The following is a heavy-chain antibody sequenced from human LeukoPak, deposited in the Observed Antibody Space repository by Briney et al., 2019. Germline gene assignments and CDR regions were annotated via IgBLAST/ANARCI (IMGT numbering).Heavy chain of an antibody. CDR2: IYYSGST. Sequence: SETLSLTCTVSGGSIRSSSYYWVWLRQPPEKGLEWIGTIYYSGSTYYNPSLKSRVTISVDTSKNQFSLKLSSVTAADTAVYYCARSRDGYNIDYWGQGTLVTVSS. CDR1: GGSIRSSSYY. CDR3: ARSRDGYNIDY. J-gene: IGHJ4*02. D-gene: IGHD5-24*01. V-gene: IGHV4-39*01.